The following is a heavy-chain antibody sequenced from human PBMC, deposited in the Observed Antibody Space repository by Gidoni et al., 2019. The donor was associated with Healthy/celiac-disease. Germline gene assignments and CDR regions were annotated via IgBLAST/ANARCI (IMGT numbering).Heavy chain of an antibody. V-gene: IGHV3-23*01. Sequence: EVQLLESGGGLVQPGGSLRLSCAASGFTFRSYAMSWVRQAPGKGLEWVSAISGSGGSTYYADSVKGRFTISRDNSKNTLYLQMNSLRAEDTAVYYCAKLPHGYYYYGMDVWGQGTTVTVSS. CDR3: AKLPHGYYYYGMDV. CDR1: GFTFRSYA. CDR2: ISGSGGST. J-gene: IGHJ6*02.